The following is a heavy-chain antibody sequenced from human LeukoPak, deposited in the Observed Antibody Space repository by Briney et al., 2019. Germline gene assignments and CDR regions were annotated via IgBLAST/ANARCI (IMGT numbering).Heavy chain of an antibody. V-gene: IGHV3-30*18. CDR1: GFTFSSYG. CDR2: ISYDGSNK. J-gene: IGHJ4*02. CDR3: AKEVWSTGTTTPFDY. Sequence: GGSLRLSCAASGFTFSSYGMHWVRQAPGKGLEWVAVISYDGSNKYYADSVKGRFTISRDNSKNTLYLQMNSLRAEDTAVYYCAKEVWSTGTTTPFDYWGQGTLVTVSS. D-gene: IGHD1-1*01.